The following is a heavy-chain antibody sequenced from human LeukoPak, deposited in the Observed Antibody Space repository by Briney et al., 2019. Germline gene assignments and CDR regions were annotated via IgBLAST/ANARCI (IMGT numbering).Heavy chain of an antibody. CDR1: GYSFTSYW. D-gene: IGHD4-17*01. V-gene: IGHV5-10-1*01. CDR2: IDPSDSYT. Sequence: GESLKISCKGSGYSFTSYWISGVRPMPGKGLEWMGRIDPSDSYTNYSPSFQGHVTISANKSISTAYLQWSSLKASDTAMYYCARHSFYGDYSLPFDYWGQGTLVTVSS. J-gene: IGHJ4*02. CDR3: ARHSFYGDYSLPFDY.